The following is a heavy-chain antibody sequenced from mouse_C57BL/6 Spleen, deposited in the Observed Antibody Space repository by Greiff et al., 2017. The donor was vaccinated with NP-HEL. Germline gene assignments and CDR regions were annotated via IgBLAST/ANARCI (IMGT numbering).Heavy chain of an antibody. Sequence: QVQLQRSGAELVKPGASVKLSCKASGYTFTSYWMHWVKQRPGQGLEWIGMIHPNSGSTNYNEKFKSKATLTVDKSSSTACMQLSSLTSEDSAVYYCARSANWDEWFAYWGQGTLVTVSA. V-gene: IGHV1-64*01. D-gene: IGHD4-1*01. CDR2: IHPNSGST. CDR1: GYTFTSYW. J-gene: IGHJ3*01. CDR3: ARSANWDEWFAY.